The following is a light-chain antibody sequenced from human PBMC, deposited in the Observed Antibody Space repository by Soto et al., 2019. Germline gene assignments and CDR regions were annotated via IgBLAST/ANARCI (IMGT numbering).Light chain of an antibody. CDR2: EVS. Sequence: QSVLTQPPSASGSPGQSVTISCTGTSSDVGGYNCVSWYQQHPGKAPKPMIYEVSKRPSGVPDRFSGSKSGNTASLTVSGLQAEDEADYYCSSYAGSNNLVFGGGTQLTVL. J-gene: IGLJ2*01. CDR1: SSDVGGYNC. CDR3: SSYAGSNNLV. V-gene: IGLV2-8*01.